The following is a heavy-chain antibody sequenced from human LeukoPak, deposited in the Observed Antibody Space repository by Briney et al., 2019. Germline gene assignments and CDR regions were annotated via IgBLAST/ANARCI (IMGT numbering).Heavy chain of an antibody. V-gene: IGHV3-23*01. Sequence: GGSLRLSCAASGFTFSSYAMSWVRQAPGKGLEWVSAISGSGGSTYYADSVKGRFTISRDNSKNTLYLQMNSLRAEDTAVYYCATTTYYYDSRSPFDYWGQGTLVTVSS. CDR1: GFTFSSYA. CDR3: ATTTYYYDSRSPFDY. J-gene: IGHJ4*02. CDR2: ISGSGGST. D-gene: IGHD3-22*01.